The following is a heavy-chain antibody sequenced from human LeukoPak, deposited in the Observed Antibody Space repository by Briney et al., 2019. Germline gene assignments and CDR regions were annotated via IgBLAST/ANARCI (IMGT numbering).Heavy chain of an antibody. CDR2: IHNSGST. D-gene: IGHD6-6*01. CDR1: GGSISSDNFY. CDR3: ARALESSSRSSAAGY. Sequence: SETLSLTCTVSGGSISSDNFYWSWIRQPAGKGLEWIGHIHNSGSTNYNPSLKSRVTISVDTSKNQFSLKLNSVTAADTAVYYCARALESSSRSSAAGYWGQGTLVTVSS. V-gene: IGHV4-61*09. J-gene: IGHJ4*02.